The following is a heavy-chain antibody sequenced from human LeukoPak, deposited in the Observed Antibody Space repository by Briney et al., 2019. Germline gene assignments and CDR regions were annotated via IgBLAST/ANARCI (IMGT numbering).Heavy chain of an antibody. Sequence: GGSLRLSCAASGFTFSSYSMNWVRQAPGKGLEWVSYISSSSSTIYYADSVKGRFTISRDNAKNSLYLQMNSLRAEDTAVYYCARDGDYYDSSGSYAFDIWGQGTMVTVSS. CDR1: GFTFSSYS. CDR2: ISSSSSTI. D-gene: IGHD3-22*01. J-gene: IGHJ3*02. CDR3: ARDGDYYDSSGSYAFDI. V-gene: IGHV3-48*01.